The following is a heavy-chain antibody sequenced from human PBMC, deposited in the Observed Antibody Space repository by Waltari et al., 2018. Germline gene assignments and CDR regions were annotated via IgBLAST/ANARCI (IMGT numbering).Heavy chain of an antibody. Sequence: QVQLQESGPGLVKPSQTLSLTRTVSGGSISSGSYYWSWIRQPAGKGLEWIGRIYTSGSTNYNPSLKSRVTISVDTSKNQFSLKLSSVTAADTAVYYCARDGDYYYYYGMDVWGQGTTVTVSS. J-gene: IGHJ6*02. CDR2: IYTSGST. CDR3: ARDGDYYYYYGMDV. CDR1: GGSISSGSYY. V-gene: IGHV4-61*02.